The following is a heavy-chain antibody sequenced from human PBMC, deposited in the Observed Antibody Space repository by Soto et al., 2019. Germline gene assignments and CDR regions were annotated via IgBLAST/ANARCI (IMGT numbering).Heavy chain of an antibody. CDR3: ATPYSSSWYYFDY. D-gene: IGHD6-13*01. CDR1: GGSISSNFYY. CDR2: IYYRGST. Sequence: PSETLSLTCTVSGGSISSNFYYWGWIRQPPGKGLQWIGNIYYRGSTNYNPSLKSPVTISVDTSKNQFSLKLSSVTAADTAVYYCATPYSSSWYYFDYWGQGTLVTVSS. J-gene: IGHJ4*02. V-gene: IGHV4-39*01.